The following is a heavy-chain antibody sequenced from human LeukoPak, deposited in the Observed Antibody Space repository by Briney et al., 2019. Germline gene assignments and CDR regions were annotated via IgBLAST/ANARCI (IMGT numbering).Heavy chain of an antibody. CDR3: ARDQGSTSRGIDY. D-gene: IGHD2-2*01. CDR2: IYSDGNTT. CDR1: GFTFSSYW. Sequence: GGSLRLSCAASGFTFSSYWMHWFRQAPGKGLVWVSRIYSDGNTTNYADSVKGRFTISRDNAKNTLYLQMNSLRAEDTAVYYCARDQGSTSRGIDYWGQGTLVTVSS. J-gene: IGHJ4*02. V-gene: IGHV3-74*01.